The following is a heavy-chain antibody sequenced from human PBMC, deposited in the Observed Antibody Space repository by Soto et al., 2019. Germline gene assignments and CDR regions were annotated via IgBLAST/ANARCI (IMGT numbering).Heavy chain of an antibody. CDR2: TSWNSLRI. CDR3: AKDMENGYNPYYYYGMDV. D-gene: IGHD3-10*01. CDR1: GFNFNDYG. J-gene: IGHJ6*02. V-gene: IGHV3-9*01. Sequence: GGSLRLSCAASGFNFNDYGMNWVRQAPRQGVAWLSNTSWNSLRIGYAVSVKGRFTISRDNAKNSLYLQINSLRDEETALYYCAKDMENGYNPYYYYGMDVWGQVTRVTVSS.